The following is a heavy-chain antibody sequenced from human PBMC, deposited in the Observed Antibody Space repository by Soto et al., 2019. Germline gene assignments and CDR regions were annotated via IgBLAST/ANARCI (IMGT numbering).Heavy chain of an antibody. CDR3: ARDLDGSGSYYTDY. D-gene: IGHD3-10*01. CDR1: GYMFVTYG. V-gene: IGHV1-18*01. CDR2: ISAYNGNT. J-gene: IGHJ4*02. Sequence: ASVKVSCKASGYMFVTYGINWVRQAPGQGLEWMGWISAYNGNTKYAQNLQGRVTMTTDASTSTAYMEMRSLRSDDTAVYYCARDLDGSGSYYTDYWGPGTLVTV.